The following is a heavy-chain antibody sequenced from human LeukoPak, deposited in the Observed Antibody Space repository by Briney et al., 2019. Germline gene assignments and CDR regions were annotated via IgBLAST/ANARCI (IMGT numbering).Heavy chain of an antibody. V-gene: IGHV1-2*04. D-gene: IGHD2-2*01. J-gene: IGHJ5*02. CDR1: GYTFTDYH. CDR2: IDPNSGGT. CDR3: ARQSCSGTSCYDSDDWFDP. Sequence: ASVKVSCKASGYTFTDYHIHWVRQAPGRGLEWMGWIDPNSGGTNYVQKFQGWVTMTRDKSIPTVYMELRRLRSDDTALYYCARQSCSGTSCYDSDDWFDPWGQGTLVTVSS.